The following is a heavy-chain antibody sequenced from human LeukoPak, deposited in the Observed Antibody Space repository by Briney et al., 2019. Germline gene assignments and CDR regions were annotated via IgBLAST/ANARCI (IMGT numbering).Heavy chain of an antibody. CDR3: TRGSYYDSSGYSGVRLFDY. CDR2: INPNSGGT. Sequence: GASVKVSCKASGYTITDYYIHWVRQAPGQGLEWMGWINPNSGGTNYAQKFQGRVTMTSDTSISTAYMDLSRLRSDDTALYYCTRGSYYDSSGYSGVRLFDYWGQGTPVTVPS. D-gene: IGHD3-22*01. V-gene: IGHV1-2*02. J-gene: IGHJ4*02. CDR1: GYTITDYY.